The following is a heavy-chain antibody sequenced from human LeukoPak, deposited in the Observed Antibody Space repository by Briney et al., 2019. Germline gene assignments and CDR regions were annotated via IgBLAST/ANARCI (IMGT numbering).Heavy chain of an antibody. CDR3: AGEGDCGDPGYYFDY. D-gene: IGHD4-17*01. CDR1: GFTFSSYG. CDR2: IWYDGSNK. V-gene: IGHV3-33*01. Sequence: GGSLRLSCAASGFTFSSYGMHWVRQAPGKGLEWVAVIWYDGSNKYYADSVKGRFTISRDNSKNTLYLQMNSLRAEDTAVYYCAGEGDCGDPGYYFDYWGQGTLVTVSS. J-gene: IGHJ4*02.